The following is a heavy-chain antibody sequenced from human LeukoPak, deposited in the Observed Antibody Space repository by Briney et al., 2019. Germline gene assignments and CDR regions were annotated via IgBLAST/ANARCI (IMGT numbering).Heavy chain of an antibody. CDR1: GGSVSCYY. D-gene: IGHD2-2*01. CDR2: IYTSGST. V-gene: IGHV4-4*07. CDR3: VRDPGYCSSTSCSTGAFDI. J-gene: IGHJ3*02. Sequence: PSETLSLTCTVYGGSVSCYYWSWIRQPAGKGLEWIGRIYTSGSTNYNPSLKSRVTMSVDTSKNQFSLKLSSVTAADTAVYYCVRDPGYCSSTSCSTGAFDIWGQGTMVTVSS.